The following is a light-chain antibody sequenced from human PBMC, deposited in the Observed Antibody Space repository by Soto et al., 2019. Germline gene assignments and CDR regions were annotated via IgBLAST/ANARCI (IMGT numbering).Light chain of an antibody. V-gene: IGLV2-14*01. CDR2: EVS. J-gene: IGLJ1*01. Sequence: QSVLTQPASVSGSPGQSITTSCTGTSSDVGGYNYVSWYQQHPGKAPKLMISEVSNRPSGVSNRFSGSKSGNTASLTISGLQAEDEADYYCSSYTSSSTRVFXTGTKLTVL. CDR1: SSDVGGYNY. CDR3: SSYTSSSTRV.